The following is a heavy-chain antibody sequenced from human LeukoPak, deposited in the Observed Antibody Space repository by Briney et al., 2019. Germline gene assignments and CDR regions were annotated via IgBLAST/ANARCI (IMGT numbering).Heavy chain of an antibody. Sequence: SETLSLTCTVSGGSISSSSYYWGWIRQPPGKGLEWIGDIYHSGSTNYNPSLKSRVTISVDKSKNQFSLKLSSVTAADTAVYYCARVGLSSFDVLLWFPLDYWGQGTLVTVSS. D-gene: IGHD3-10*01. J-gene: IGHJ4*02. V-gene: IGHV4-39*07. CDR2: IYHSGST. CDR3: ARVGLSSFDVLLWFPLDY. CDR1: GGSISSSSYY.